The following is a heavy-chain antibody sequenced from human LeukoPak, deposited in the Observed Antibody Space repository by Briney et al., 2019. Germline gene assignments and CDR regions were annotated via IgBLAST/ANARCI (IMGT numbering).Heavy chain of an antibody. CDR1: GGSISSYY. CDR3: ARDSGGNFDY. CDR2: IYSGGST. J-gene: IGHJ4*02. Sequence: ETLSLTCTVSGGSISSYYWSWVRQAPGKGLEWVSVIYSGGSTYYADSVKGRFTISRDNSKNTLYLQMNSLRAEDTAVYYCARDSGGNFDYWGQGTLVTVSS. V-gene: IGHV3-66*01. D-gene: IGHD1-26*01.